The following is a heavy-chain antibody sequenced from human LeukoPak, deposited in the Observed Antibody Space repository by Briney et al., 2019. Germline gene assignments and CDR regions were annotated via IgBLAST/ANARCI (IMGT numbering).Heavy chain of an antibody. Sequence: GESLKISCKGSGYSFTNYWIGWVRQMPGKGLEWMGIIYPGDSDTRYSPSFQGQVTISADKYISTAYLQWSSLKAPDRAMYYCARRRYDSSGEAFDIWGQGTMVTVSS. CDR3: ARRRYDSSGEAFDI. J-gene: IGHJ3*02. V-gene: IGHV5-51*01. D-gene: IGHD3-22*01. CDR2: IYPGDSDT. CDR1: GYSFTNYW.